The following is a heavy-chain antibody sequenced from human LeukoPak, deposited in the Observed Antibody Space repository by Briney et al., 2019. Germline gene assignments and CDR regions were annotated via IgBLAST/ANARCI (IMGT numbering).Heavy chain of an antibody. CDR2: ISAYNGNT. V-gene: IGHV1-18*01. Sequence: EASVKVSCKASGYTFTSYGISWVRQAPGQGLEWMRWISAYNGNTNYAQKLQGRVTMTTDTSTSTAYMELRSLRSDDTAVYYCARDYRPYYYDSSGYVGLWGQGTLVTVSS. CDR1: GYTFTSYG. CDR3: ARDYRPYYYDSSGYVGL. D-gene: IGHD3-22*01. J-gene: IGHJ4*02.